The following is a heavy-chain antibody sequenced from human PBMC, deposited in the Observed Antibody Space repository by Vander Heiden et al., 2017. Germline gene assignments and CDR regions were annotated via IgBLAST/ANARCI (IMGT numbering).Heavy chain of an antibody. V-gene: IGHV3-9*01. Sequence: EVQLVESGGGLVQHGRSLRLSCAASGFTFDDYAMHWVRQAPGKGLEWVSGISWNSGSIGYADSVKGRFTISRDNAKNSLYLQMNSLRAEDTALYYCAKDHNLSEGMGFDYWGQGTLVTVSS. D-gene: IGHD1-20*01. CDR1: GFTFDDYA. CDR3: AKDHNLSEGMGFDY. CDR2: ISWNSGSI. J-gene: IGHJ4*02.